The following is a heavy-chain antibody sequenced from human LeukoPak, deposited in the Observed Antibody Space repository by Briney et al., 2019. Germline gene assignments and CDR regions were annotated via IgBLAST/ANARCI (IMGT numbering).Heavy chain of an antibody. Sequence: GGSLRLSCAASGFTFSSYWMNWARQAPGKGLEWVASINHNGNVNYYVDSVKGRFTISRDNAKNSLYLQMSNLRADDTAVYFCAREYYYDSSGYSVDYYYYGMDVWGQGTTVTVSS. CDR2: INHNGNVN. CDR1: GFTFSSYW. D-gene: IGHD3-22*01. J-gene: IGHJ6*02. V-gene: IGHV3-7*03. CDR3: AREYYYDSSGYSVDYYYYGMDV.